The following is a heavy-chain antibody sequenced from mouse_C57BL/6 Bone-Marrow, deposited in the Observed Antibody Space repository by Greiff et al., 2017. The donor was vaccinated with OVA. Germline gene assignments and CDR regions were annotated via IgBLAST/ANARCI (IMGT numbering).Heavy chain of an antibody. V-gene: IGHV8-8*01. CDR2: IWWDDDK. CDR3: ARIKAGWYDYDDVLADGVDY. J-gene: IGHJ2*01. Sequence: QVTLKESGPGILQPSQTLSLTCSFSGFSLSTFGMGVGWIRQPSGKGLEWLAHIWWDDDKYYNPALKSRLTISKDTSKNQVFLKIANVDTADTATYYCARIKAGWYDYDDVLADGVDYWGQGTTLTVSS. D-gene: IGHD2-4*01. CDR1: GFSLSTFGMG.